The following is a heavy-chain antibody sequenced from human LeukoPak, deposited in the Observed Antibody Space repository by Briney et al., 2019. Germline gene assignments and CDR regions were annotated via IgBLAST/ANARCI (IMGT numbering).Heavy chain of an antibody. V-gene: IGHV1-69*02. CDR3: ARGNHLNYYYYMDV. CDR1: GGTFSSYT. Sequence: SVKVSCKASGGTFSSYTISWARQAPGQGLEWMGRIIPILGIANYAQKFQGSVTITADKSTSTAYMELSSLRSEDTAVYYCARGNHLNYYYYMDVWGKGTTVTVSS. J-gene: IGHJ6*03. CDR2: IIPILGIA. D-gene: IGHD1-14*01.